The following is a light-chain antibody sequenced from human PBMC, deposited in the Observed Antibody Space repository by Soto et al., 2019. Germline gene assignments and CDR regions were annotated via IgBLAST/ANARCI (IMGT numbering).Light chain of an antibody. CDR1: SSDIGAYNF. CDR3: SSLTSSITYV. Sequence: QSALTQPASVSGSPGQSITISCTGTSSDIGAYNFVSWYQQHPGKAPKLMIYEVSNRPSGVSNRFSGSKSGNTASLTISGLQAEDEADYYCSSLTSSITYVFGTGTKLTVL. J-gene: IGLJ1*01. V-gene: IGLV2-14*01. CDR2: EVS.